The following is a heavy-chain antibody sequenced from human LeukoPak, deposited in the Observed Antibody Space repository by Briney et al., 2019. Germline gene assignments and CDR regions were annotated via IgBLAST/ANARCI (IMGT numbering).Heavy chain of an antibody. CDR3: AKDFPAMGY. J-gene: IGHJ4*02. D-gene: IGHD5-18*01. Sequence: GGSLRLSCAASGFTFSSYAMHWVRQAPGKGLEWVAVISYDGSNKYYADSVKGRFTISRDNSKNTLYLQMNSLRAEDTAVYYCAKDFPAMGYWGQGTLVTVSS. CDR2: ISYDGSNK. V-gene: IGHV3-30-3*01. CDR1: GFTFSSYA.